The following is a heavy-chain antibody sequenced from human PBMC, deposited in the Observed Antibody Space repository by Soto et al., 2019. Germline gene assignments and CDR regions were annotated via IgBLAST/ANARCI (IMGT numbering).Heavy chain of an antibody. Sequence: GGSLRLSCAAFGFTFSSYSMNWVRQAPGKGLKWVSSISSSSSYIYYADSVKGRFTISRDNAQNSLYLQMNSLRAEDTAVYYCARVPTDYYYYYMDVWGKGTTVTVSS. D-gene: IGHD4-17*01. J-gene: IGHJ6*03. CDR2: ISSSSSYI. V-gene: IGHV3-21*01. CDR3: ARVPTDYYYYYMDV. CDR1: GFTFSSYS.